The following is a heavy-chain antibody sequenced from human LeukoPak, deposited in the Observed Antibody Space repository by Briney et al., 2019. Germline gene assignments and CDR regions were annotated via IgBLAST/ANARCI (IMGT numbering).Heavy chain of an antibody. CDR3: ARGWEWEQWPYYFDY. D-gene: IGHD6-19*01. J-gene: IGHJ4*02. CDR1: GYTSTSYD. V-gene: IGHV1-8*01. CDR2: MNPNSGNT. Sequence: ASVKVSCKASGYTSTSYDINWVRQATGQGLEWMGWMNPNSGNTGYAQKFQGRVTMTRNTSISTAYMELSSLRSEDTAAYYCARGWEWEQWPYYFDYWGQGTLVTVSS.